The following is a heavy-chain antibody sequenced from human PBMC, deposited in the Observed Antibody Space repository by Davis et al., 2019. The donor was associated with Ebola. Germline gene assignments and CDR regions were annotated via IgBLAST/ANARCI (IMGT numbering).Heavy chain of an antibody. CDR1: GGTFSSYA. CDR3: ARSVKESGYYDY. J-gene: IGHJ4*02. V-gene: IGHV1-69*13. D-gene: IGHD3-22*01. CDR2: IIPIFGTA. Sequence: SVKVSCKASGGTFSSYAISWVRQAPGQGLEWMGGIIPIFGTANYAQTFQGRVTITADESTSTAYMELSSLRSEDTAVYYCARSVKESGYYDYWGQGTLVTVSS.